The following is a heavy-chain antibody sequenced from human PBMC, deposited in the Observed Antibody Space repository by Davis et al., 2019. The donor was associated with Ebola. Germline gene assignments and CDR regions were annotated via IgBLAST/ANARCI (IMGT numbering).Heavy chain of an antibody. D-gene: IGHD5-12*01. CDR3: ARGPEFWWLRLRTSAFDI. V-gene: IGHV3-7*01. CDR1: GFSLSDSW. Sequence: GESLKISCAASGFSLSDSWMHWVRQAPGKGLEWVANIKEDGSEKYYVDSVKGRFTISRDNANNSLYLQMNSLTVEDTAVYYCARGPEFWWLRLRTSAFDIWGQGTMVTVSS. J-gene: IGHJ3*02. CDR2: IKEDGSEK.